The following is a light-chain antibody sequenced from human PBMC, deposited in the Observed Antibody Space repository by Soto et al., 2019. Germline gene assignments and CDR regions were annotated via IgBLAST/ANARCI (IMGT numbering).Light chain of an antibody. Sequence: EVVLTQSPGTLSLSRGESATLSCRASERIYSAYLGWYQQKPGQDPRLLIYGKSSRATGIPDRFSGSGSGTEFTLTIRSLQSEELAVYYCQQYNNWPQTFGQGTKVDIK. CDR1: ERIYSAY. CDR3: QQYNNWPQT. J-gene: IGKJ1*01. V-gene: IGKV3-20*01. CDR2: GKS.